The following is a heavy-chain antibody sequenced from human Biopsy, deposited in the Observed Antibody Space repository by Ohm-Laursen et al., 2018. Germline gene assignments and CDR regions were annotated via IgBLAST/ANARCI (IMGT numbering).Heavy chain of an antibody. D-gene: IGHD6-19*01. CDR3: AREQPALSGGGSWFDS. CDR1: GFPFTGFS. V-gene: IGHV3-21*01. J-gene: IGHJ5*01. Sequence: SRRLSCTASGFPFTGFSMDWVRQAPGTGLERVASITSGCSYIYYDDSVNGRFTISRDNTKNSLYLQMNSLITDDSAVFFCAREQPALSGGGSWFDSWGQGTLVIVSS. CDR2: ITSGCSYI.